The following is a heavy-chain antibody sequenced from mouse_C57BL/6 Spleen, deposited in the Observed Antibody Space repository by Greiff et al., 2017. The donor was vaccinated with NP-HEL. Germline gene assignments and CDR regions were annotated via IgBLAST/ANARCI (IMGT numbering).Heavy chain of an antibody. CDR2: INPNYGTT. D-gene: IGHD1-1*01. CDR1: GYSFTDYN. J-gene: IGHJ1*03. V-gene: IGHV1-39*01. CDR3: ASSITTVVYWYFDV. Sequence: EVQLQQSGPELVKPGASVKISCKASGYSFTDYNMNWVKQSNGKSLEWIGVINPNYGTTSYNQKFKGKATLTVDQSASTAYMQLNSLTSEDSAVYYCASSITTVVYWYFDVWGTGTTVTVSS.